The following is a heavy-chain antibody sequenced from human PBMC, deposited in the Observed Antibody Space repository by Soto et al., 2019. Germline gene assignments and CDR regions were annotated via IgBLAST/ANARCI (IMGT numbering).Heavy chain of an antibody. D-gene: IGHD3-16*01. CDR3: AQSWGGEIYYYYYAMDV. J-gene: IGHJ6*02. CDR2: ILPLCGTT. V-gene: IGHV1-69*06. Sequence: QVQVVQSGAEVKRPGSSVNVSCKASGGYFNNRQTLNSYPISWVRQAPGQGLESMGGILPLCGTTNYAQRFQGRVTLPADKSTRTTYLELNHVTSDDTAVYYCAQSWGGEIYYYYYAMDVWGQGTTVTVSS. CDR1: GGYFNNRQTLNSYP.